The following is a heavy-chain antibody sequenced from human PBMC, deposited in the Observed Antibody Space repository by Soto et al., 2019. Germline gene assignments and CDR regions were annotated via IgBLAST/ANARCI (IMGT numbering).Heavy chain of an antibody. CDR1: GYTFTSYG. J-gene: IGHJ4*02. Sequence: ASVNVSCKASGYTFTSYGISWVRQAPGQGLEWMGWISAYNGNTNYAQKLQGRVTMTTDTSTSTAYMELRSLRSDDTAVYYCAREPRDGYNNRNDYWGQGTLVTVSS. CDR2: ISAYNGNT. D-gene: IGHD5-12*01. V-gene: IGHV1-18*01. CDR3: AREPRDGYNNRNDY.